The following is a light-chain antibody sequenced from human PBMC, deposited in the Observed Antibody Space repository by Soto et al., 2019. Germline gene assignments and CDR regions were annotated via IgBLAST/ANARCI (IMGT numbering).Light chain of an antibody. Sequence: EIVLTQSPGTLSLSPGERTTLSCRASQSISASDLAWYQQKPGQAPRLLIYGASSRATGIPDRFSGSGSATAFTLTISRLEPEDFAVYYCQQYGSSSWTFGQGTKVEIK. CDR3: QQYGSSSWT. CDR2: GAS. V-gene: IGKV3-20*01. CDR1: QSISASD. J-gene: IGKJ1*01.